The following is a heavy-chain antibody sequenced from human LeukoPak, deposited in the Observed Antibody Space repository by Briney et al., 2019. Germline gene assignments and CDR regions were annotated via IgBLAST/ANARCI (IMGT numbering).Heavy chain of an antibody. D-gene: IGHD4-23*01. CDR3: AKDSLRWSYFYYGMDV. J-gene: IGHJ6*02. Sequence: PGGSLRLSCSASGFTFSTYIMHWVRQAPGKGLEWVAVISYAGSNKYYVDSVKGRFTISRDNSKNTLYLQMNSLRAEDTAVYYCAKDSLRWSYFYYGMDVWGQGTTVTVSS. CDR2: ISYAGSNK. CDR1: GFTFSTYI. V-gene: IGHV3-30*18.